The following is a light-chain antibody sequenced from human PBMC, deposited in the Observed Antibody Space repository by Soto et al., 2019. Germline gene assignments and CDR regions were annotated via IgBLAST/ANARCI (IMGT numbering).Light chain of an antibody. Sequence: AIQMTQSPSSLSASVGDRVIITCRASQGISNDLVWYQQRPGQAPNLLIYAASTLQSGVPSRFSGSGSATDFTLTISSLQPEDFATYFCLQHYNYPWTFGQGTTVEIK. CDR3: LQHYNYPWT. CDR2: AAS. J-gene: IGKJ1*01. CDR1: QGISND. V-gene: IGKV1-6*01.